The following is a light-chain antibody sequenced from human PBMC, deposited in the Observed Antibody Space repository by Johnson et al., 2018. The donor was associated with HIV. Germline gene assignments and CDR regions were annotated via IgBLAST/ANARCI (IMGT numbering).Light chain of an antibody. CDR3: GTWDNSLGTGGV. J-gene: IGLJ1*01. Sequence: QSVFTQPPSVSAAPGQKVTISCSGSSSNIGNNYVSWYQQFPGTAPKLLIYENNKRPSGIPDRFSGSKSGTSATLGITGLQTGDEADYYCGTWDNSLGTGGVFGTGTKVTVL. V-gene: IGLV1-51*02. CDR1: SSNIGNNY. CDR2: ENN.